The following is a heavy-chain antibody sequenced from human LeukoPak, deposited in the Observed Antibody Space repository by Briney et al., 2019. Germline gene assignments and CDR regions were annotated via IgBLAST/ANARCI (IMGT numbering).Heavy chain of an antibody. CDR3: ARVRGQLWLRYFDY. CDR1: GYTFTRYY. Sequence: GASVKVSCKASGYTFTRYYMHWVRQVPGQGLEWMGWINPNSGGTNYAQKFQGRVTMTRDTSISTAYMELSRLRSDDTAVYYCARVRGQLWLRYFDYWGQGTLVTVSS. J-gene: IGHJ4*02. D-gene: IGHD5-18*01. CDR2: INPNSGGT. V-gene: IGHV1-2*02.